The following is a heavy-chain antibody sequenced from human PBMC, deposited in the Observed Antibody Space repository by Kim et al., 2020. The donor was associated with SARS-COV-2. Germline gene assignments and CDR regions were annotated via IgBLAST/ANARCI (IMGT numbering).Heavy chain of an antibody. J-gene: IGHJ6*02. Sequence: SETLSLTCNVSGGSISGYYWTWIRQPPGKGLEWIGHIHYSGSTNYKPSLESRVTMSIDTSKNQFSLRVRSVTAADTAIYFCARDYYGSRSYYNYFYGLDVWGQGTTVSVSS. CDR3: ARDYYGSRSYYNYFYGLDV. CDR2: IHYSGST. CDR1: GGSISGYY. V-gene: IGHV4-59*01. D-gene: IGHD3-10*01.